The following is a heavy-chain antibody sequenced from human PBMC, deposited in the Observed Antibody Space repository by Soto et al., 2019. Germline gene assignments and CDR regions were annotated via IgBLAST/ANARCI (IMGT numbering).Heavy chain of an antibody. Sequence: PSETLSLTCTVSGGSISSGGYYWSWIRQHPGKGLEWIGYIYYSGSTNYNPSLKSRVTISVDKSKNQFSLKLSSVTAADTAVYYCARVDIVATTGDYYYGMDVWGQGTTVTVSS. CDR1: GGSISSGGYY. CDR3: ARVDIVATTGDYYYGMDV. CDR2: IYYSGST. V-gene: IGHV4-31*03. D-gene: IGHD5-12*01. J-gene: IGHJ6*02.